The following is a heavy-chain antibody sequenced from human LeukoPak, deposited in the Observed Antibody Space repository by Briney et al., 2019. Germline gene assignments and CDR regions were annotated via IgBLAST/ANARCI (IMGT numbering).Heavy chain of an antibody. J-gene: IGHJ4*02. V-gene: IGHV3-23*01. CDR3: AKRGYSGSESMGFDY. CDR2: ISGSGRST. Sequence: GGSLRLSRAASGSTLSSYAMSWVRQAPGKGLEWVSAISGSGRSTYYADSVKGRFTISRDNSKNTLYLQMNSLRAEDTAVYYCAKRGYSGSESMGFDYWGQGTLVTVSS. D-gene: IGHD5-12*01. CDR1: GSTLSSYA.